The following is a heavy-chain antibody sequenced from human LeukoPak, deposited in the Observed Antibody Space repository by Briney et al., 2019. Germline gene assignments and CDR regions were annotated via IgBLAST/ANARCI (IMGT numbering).Heavy chain of an antibody. D-gene: IGHD6-13*01. CDR1: GGTFSSYA. V-gene: IGHV1-69*04. CDR3: ARHAEYSSSYNWFDP. J-gene: IGHJ5*02. CDR2: IIPILGIA. Sequence: ASVKVSCKASGGTFSSYAISWVRQAPGRGLEWMGRIIPILGIANYAQKFQGRVTITADKSTSTAYMELSSLRSEDTAVYYCARHAEYSSSYNWFDPWGQGTLVTVSS.